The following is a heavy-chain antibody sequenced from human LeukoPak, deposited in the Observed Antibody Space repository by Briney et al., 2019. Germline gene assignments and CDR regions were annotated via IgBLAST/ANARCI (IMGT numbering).Heavy chain of an antibody. D-gene: IGHD5/OR15-5a*01. J-gene: IGHJ4*02. CDR1: GYTSIGYY. Sequence: ASVKVSCTASGYTSIGYYLHWVRQAPGQGLEWMGWINPTSGGTNYAQKFQDRVTMTRDTSINTAYMELSRLTSDDTAVYYCARLVGLSTTASYWGQGTLVIVSS. CDR2: INPTSGGT. V-gene: IGHV1-2*02. CDR3: ARLVGLSTTASY.